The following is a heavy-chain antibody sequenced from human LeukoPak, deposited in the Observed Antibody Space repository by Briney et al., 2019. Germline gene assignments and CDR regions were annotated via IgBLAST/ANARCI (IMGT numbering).Heavy chain of an antibody. D-gene: IGHD4-4*01. CDR2: ITPIIETT. CDR1: GGTFSSYA. J-gene: IGHJ5*02. Sequence: SVKVSCKASGGTFSSYAISWVRQAPGQGLEWMGRITPIIETTNYAQRFQGRVTITADPYTGTVYMEMSNLRSDDTAIYYCTRVNLRGSKYNWFDPWGQGTPVTVSS. CDR3: TRVNLRGSKYNWFDP. V-gene: IGHV1-69*11.